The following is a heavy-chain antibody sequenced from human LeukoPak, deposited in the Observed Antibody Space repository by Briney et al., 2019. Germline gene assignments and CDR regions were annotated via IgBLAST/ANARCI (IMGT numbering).Heavy chain of an antibody. J-gene: IGHJ3*02. V-gene: IGHV3-7*01. CDR3: VRGRSDILTGYNDAFDI. Sequence: GGSLRLSCAASGFTFGTIAMSWVRQAPGRGLGWMATIKLDGTEKYYVDSVRGRFTISRDNAKNSLYLQMNSLRAEDTAVYYCVRGRSDILTGYNDAFDIWGQGTMVTVSS. CDR1: GFTFGTIA. D-gene: IGHD3-9*01. CDR2: IKLDGTEK.